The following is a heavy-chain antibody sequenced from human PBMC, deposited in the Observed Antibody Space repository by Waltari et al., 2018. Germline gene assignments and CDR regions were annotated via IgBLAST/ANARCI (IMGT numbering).Heavy chain of an antibody. V-gene: IGHV4-4*02. D-gene: IGHD3-16*01. CDR2: IYHIGGT. Sequence: QVQLQESGPGLVKPSGTLSLTCAVSGDSITSTNWWTWVRQPPGKGLEWIGEIYHIGGTNYNPSLKSRVTISVDKSNNQFSLKLTSVTAADTAVYYCARYPRGGGWQLDYWGQGTLVTVSS. J-gene: IGHJ4*02. CDR1: GDSITSTNW. CDR3: ARYPRGGGWQLDY.